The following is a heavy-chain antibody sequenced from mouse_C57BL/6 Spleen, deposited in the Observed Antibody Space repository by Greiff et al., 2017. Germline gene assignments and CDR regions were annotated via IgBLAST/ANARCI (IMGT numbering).Heavy chain of an antibody. J-gene: IGHJ2*01. CDR3: ARGGWDRGDY. CDR1: GYAFSSYW. D-gene: IGHD3-3*01. Sequence: QVHVKQSGAELVKPGASVKISCKASGYAFSSYWMNWVKQRPGKGLEWIGQIYPGDGDTNYNGKFKGKATLTADKSSSTAYMQLSSLTSEDSAVYFCARGGWDRGDYWGQGTTLTVSS. V-gene: IGHV1-80*01. CDR2: IYPGDGDT.